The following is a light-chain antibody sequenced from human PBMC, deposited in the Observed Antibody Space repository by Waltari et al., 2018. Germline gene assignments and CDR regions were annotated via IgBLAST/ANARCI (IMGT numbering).Light chain of an antibody. V-gene: IGKV2-28*01. J-gene: IGKJ2*01. Sequence: DLVMTQSPLSLPVTPGEPASISCRYNQSLLHRIGDNYLEWYQQKPGQAPQLLIYWGSNRASGVPDRISGSGSGTDFTLKISRVEAEDVGVYYCMQALQTPYTFGQGIKLEMK. CDR1: QSLLHRIGDNY. CDR3: MQALQTPYT. CDR2: WGS.